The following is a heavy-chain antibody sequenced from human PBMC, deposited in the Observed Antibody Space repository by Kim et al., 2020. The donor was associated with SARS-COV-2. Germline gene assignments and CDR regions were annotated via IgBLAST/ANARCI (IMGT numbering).Heavy chain of an antibody. Sequence: GGSLRLSCAASGFTFSGYDMHWVRQATGKGLEWVSTIGTAGDTYDPGSVKSRFTSSREYAENSLYLQINSLRAGDTDVKDGASGRSSTSWYPGFYDSYF. D-gene: IGHD2-2*01. CDR2: IGTAGDT. CDR3: ASGRSSTSWYPGFYDSYF. J-gene: IGHJ4*01. CDR1: GFTFSGYD. V-gene: IGHV3-13*01.